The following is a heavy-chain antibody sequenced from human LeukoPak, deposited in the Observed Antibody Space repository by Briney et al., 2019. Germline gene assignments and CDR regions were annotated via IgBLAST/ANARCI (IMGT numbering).Heavy chain of an antibody. D-gene: IGHD3-3*01. CDR3: AKDADYDFWSGYSNYFDY. CDR1: GFTFSTFA. J-gene: IGHJ4*02. V-gene: IGHV3-23*01. Sequence: GGSLRLSCAASGFTFSTFAMTWVRQAPGKGLEWVSGISKGGDSTYYADSVKGRFTVSRDNSKDTLYLQVNSLRAEDTAIYYCAKDADYDFWSGYSNYFDYWGQGTLVTVSS. CDR2: ISKGGDST.